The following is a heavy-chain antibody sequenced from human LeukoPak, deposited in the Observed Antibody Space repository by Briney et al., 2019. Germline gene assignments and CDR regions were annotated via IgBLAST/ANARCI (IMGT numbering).Heavy chain of an antibody. V-gene: IGHV3-74*01. D-gene: IGHD4-17*01. CDR3: ARDRDYGDYSGYFDY. J-gene: IGHJ4*02. CDR1: GFTFSSYW. Sequence: GGSLRLSCAASGFTFSSYWMHWVRQVPGKGLVWVLRINSDGSSTSYADSVKGRFTISRDNAKNTLYVQMNSLRAEDTAVYYCARDRDYGDYSGYFDYWGQGTLVTVSS. CDR2: INSDGSST.